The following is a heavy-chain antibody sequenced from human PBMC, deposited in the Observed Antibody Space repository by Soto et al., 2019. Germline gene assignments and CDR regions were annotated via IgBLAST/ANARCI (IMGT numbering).Heavy chain of an antibody. Sequence: QVQLQESGPGLVKPSQTLSLTCTVSGGSISSGGYYWTWIRQHPGKGLEWIGYIYYSGSTSYNPSLHSRVAISGDTSKNQFSLKLSSVTAADTAVYYCARGNPSGIWYFDLWGRGTLVTVSS. V-gene: IGHV4-31*03. CDR2: IYYSGST. J-gene: IGHJ2*01. D-gene: IGHD3-10*01. CDR3: ARGNPSGIWYFDL. CDR1: GGSISSGGYY.